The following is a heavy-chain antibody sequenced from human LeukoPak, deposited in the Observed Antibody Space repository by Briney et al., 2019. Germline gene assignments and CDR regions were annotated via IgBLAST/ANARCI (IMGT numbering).Heavy chain of an antibody. D-gene: IGHD3-22*01. V-gene: IGHV3-21*01. Sequence: PGGSLRLSCAASGFTFSSSEMNWVRQAPGKGLEWVSSISSDSTHIIHADSVKGRFTISRDNAENSLYLQMSSLRAEDTAVYYCSRHHYDSGAYYDYWGQGTLVTVSS. CDR1: GFTFSSSE. J-gene: IGHJ4*02. CDR2: ISSDSTHI. CDR3: SRHHYDSGAYYDY.